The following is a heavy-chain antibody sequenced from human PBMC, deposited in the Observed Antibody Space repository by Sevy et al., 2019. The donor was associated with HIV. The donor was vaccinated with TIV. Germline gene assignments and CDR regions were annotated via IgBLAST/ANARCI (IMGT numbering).Heavy chain of an antibody. D-gene: IGHD4-17*01. CDR2: ISGRGDTT. V-gene: IGHV3-23*01. Sequence: GGSLRLSCAASGFTFSSYAMSWVCQAPGKGLEWVSVISGRGDTTYYADSVKGRFTLSRDNSKNTLYLQMNSLRVDDTAVYYCAKDRRYGDIGLFDYWGQGTLVTVSS. CDR3: AKDRRYGDIGLFDY. CDR1: GFTFSSYA. J-gene: IGHJ4*02.